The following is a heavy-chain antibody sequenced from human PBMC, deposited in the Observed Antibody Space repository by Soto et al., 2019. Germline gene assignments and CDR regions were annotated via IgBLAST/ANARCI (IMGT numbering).Heavy chain of an antibody. V-gene: IGHV3-30*18. D-gene: IGHD5-12*01. CDR2: ISYDGSNK. CDR1: GFTFSSYG. Sequence: GGSLRLSCAASGFTFSSYGMHWVRQAPGKGLEWVAVISYDGSNKYYADSVKGRFTISRDNSKNTLYLQMNSLRAEDTAVYYCAKSMDADSGYDLGDYWGQGTLVTVSS. CDR3: AKSMDADSGYDLGDY. J-gene: IGHJ4*02.